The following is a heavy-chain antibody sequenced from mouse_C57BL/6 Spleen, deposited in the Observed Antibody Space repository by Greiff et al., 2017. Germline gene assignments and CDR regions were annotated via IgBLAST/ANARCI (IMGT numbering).Heavy chain of an antibody. J-gene: IGHJ4*01. CDR1: GFTFTDYY. V-gene: IGHV7-3*01. Sequence: EVKVVESGGGLVQPGGSLSLSCAASGFTFTDYYMSWVRQPPGKALEWLGFIRNKANGYTTEYSASVKGRFTISRDNSQSILYLQMNALRAEDSATYYCARSVSGYLYAMDYWGQGTSVTVSS. CDR3: ARSVSGYLYAMDY. D-gene: IGHD3-2*02. CDR2: IRNKANGYTT.